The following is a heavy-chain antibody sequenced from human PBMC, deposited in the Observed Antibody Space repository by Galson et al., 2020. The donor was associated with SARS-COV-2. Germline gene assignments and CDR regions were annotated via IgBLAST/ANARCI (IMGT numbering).Heavy chain of an antibody. CDR2: ISAYNGDT. CDR1: GYIFTGYG. J-gene: IGHJ2*01. V-gene: IGHV1-18*01. CDR3: ARGRCLNFYWYLDL. Sequence: ASVKVSCKASGYIFTGYGISWVRQAPGQGLEWMGWISAYNGDTHYAQNFQDRVTLETDRSTSTAYMELRSLRSDDTAVYYCARGRCLNFYWYLDLWCRGTLATVSS.